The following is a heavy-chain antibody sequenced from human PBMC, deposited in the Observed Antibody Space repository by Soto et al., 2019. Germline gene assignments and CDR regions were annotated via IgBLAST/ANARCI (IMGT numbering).Heavy chain of an antibody. CDR2: IIPILGIA. Sequence: GASVKVSCKASGGTFSSYTISWVRQAPGQGLEWMGRIIPILGIANYAQKFQGRVTITADKSTSTAYMELSSLRSEDTAVYYCARALPGEQLAVHDAFDIWGQGTMVTV. V-gene: IGHV1-69*02. CDR1: GGTFSSYT. D-gene: IGHD6-6*01. CDR3: ARALPGEQLAVHDAFDI. J-gene: IGHJ3*02.